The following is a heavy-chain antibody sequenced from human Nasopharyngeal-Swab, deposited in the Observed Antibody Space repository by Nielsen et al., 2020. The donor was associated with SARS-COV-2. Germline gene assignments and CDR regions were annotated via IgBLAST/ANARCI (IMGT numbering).Heavy chain of an antibody. Sequence: WVRQAPGQGLEWMGGIIPIFGTANYAQKFQGRVTITADESTSTAYMELSSLRSEDTAVYYCASGYYYDSSGPQYGMDVWGQGTTVTSP. CDR3: ASGYYYDSSGPQYGMDV. J-gene: IGHJ6*02. CDR2: IIPIFGTA. D-gene: IGHD3-22*01. V-gene: IGHV1-69*01.